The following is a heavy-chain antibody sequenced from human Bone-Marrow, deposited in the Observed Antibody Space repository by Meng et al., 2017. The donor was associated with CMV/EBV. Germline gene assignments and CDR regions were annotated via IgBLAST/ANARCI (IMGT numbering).Heavy chain of an antibody. CDR1: FNFSDYY. D-gene: IGHD6-13*01. Sequence: FNFSDYYMSWIRQAPGKGLEWVSYISSSGSTIYYADSVKGRFTISRDNAKNSLYLQMNSLRAEDTAVYYCARDGIESSSWPTNWFDPWGQGTLVTVSS. V-gene: IGHV3-11*01. CDR2: ISSSGSTI. J-gene: IGHJ5*02. CDR3: ARDGIESSSWPTNWFDP.